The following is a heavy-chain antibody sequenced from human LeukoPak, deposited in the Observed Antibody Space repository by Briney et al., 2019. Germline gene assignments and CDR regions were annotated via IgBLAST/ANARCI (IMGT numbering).Heavy chain of an antibody. Sequence: PGGSLRLSCAASGFTFSSYWMSWVRQAPGKGLEWVANIKQDGSEKYYVDSVKGRFTISRDNAKNSLYLQMNSLRAEDTAVYYCARDLHYDISTGYPKGGDYFDYWGQGTLVTVSS. CDR3: ARDLHYDISTGYPKGGDYFDY. V-gene: IGHV3-7*04. CDR1: GFTFSSYW. J-gene: IGHJ4*02. CDR2: IKQDGSEK. D-gene: IGHD3-9*01.